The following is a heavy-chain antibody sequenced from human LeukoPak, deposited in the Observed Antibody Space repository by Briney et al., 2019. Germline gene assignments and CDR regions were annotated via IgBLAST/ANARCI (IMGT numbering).Heavy chain of an antibody. CDR1: GGSISSYY. Sequence: NPSETLSLTCTVSGGSISSYYWSWIRQPLGKGLEWIGYIYYSGSTNYNPSLKSRVTISVDTSKNQFSLKLSSVTAADTAVYYCARAGYIYYYYMDVWGKGTTVTVSS. CDR3: ARAGYIYYYYMDV. V-gene: IGHV4-59*01. D-gene: IGHD6-13*01. CDR2: IYYSGST. J-gene: IGHJ6*03.